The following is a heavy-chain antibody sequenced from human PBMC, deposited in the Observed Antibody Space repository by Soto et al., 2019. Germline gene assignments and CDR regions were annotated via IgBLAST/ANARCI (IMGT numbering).Heavy chain of an antibody. V-gene: IGHV3-23*01. D-gene: IGHD2-15*01. Sequence: GGSLRLSCAASGFTFSSYAMSWVRQAPGKGLEWVSAISSSGGSTYYADSVKGRFTISRDNSKNTLYLQMNSLRAEDTAVYYCAKGRYCSGGSCQHFDYWAQGTLVTVSA. CDR2: ISSSGGST. CDR1: GFTFSSYA. CDR3: AKGRYCSGGSCQHFDY. J-gene: IGHJ4*02.